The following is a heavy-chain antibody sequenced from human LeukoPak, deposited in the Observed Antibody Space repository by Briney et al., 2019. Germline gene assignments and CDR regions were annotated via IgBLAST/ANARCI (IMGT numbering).Heavy chain of an antibody. Sequence: PGGSLRLSCAASGLTFSSYGMHWVRQAPGKGLEWVAFIRYDGSNKYYADSVKGRFTISRDNSKNTLYLQMNRLRAEDTAVYYCAKRGEYQLLGEDYFDYWGQGTLVTVSS. D-gene: IGHD2-2*01. CDR1: GLTFSSYG. CDR3: AKRGEYQLLGEDYFDY. J-gene: IGHJ4*02. V-gene: IGHV3-30*02. CDR2: IRYDGSNK.